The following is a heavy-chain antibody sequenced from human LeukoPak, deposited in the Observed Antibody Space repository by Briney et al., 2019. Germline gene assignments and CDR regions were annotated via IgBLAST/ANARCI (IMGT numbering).Heavy chain of an antibody. J-gene: IGHJ4*02. Sequence: SETLSLTCTVSGGSISSYYWSWIRQPPGKGLEWIGYIYYSGSTNYNPSLKSRVTISVDTSKNQFSLKLSSVTAADTAVYYCARDPSYTCGSGPYFDYWGQGTLVTVSS. CDR1: GGSISSYY. CDR3: ARDPSYTCGSGPYFDY. CDR2: IYYSGST. D-gene: IGHD1-1*01. V-gene: IGHV4-59*01.